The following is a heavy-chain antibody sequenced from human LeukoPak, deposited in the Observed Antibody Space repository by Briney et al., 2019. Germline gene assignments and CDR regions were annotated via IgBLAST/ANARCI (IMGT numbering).Heavy chain of an antibody. CDR1: GFTVSSNS. CDR3: ARNYYDSSGYPNYFDY. D-gene: IGHD3-22*01. Sequence: GGSLRLSCTVSGFTVSSNSMSWVRQAPGKGLEWVSFIYSDNTHYSDSVKGRLTISRDNSKNTLYLQMNSLRAEDTAVYYCARNYYDSSGYPNYFDYWGQGTLVTVSS. J-gene: IGHJ4*02. CDR2: IYSDNT. V-gene: IGHV3-53*01.